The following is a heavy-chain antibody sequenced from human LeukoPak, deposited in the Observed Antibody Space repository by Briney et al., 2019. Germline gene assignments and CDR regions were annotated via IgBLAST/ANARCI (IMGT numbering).Heavy chain of an antibody. V-gene: IGHV3-30*02. CDR2: VHYDGSLK. J-gene: IGHJ6*03. CDR3: ARGPAVADYFDYYYIDV. Sequence: PGGSLRLSCAASGFTFSRCDMHWVRQAPGKGLEWVAFVHYDGSLKYYADSVRGRVTISRDNSKNTLYLQMNSLRAEDTAVYYCARGPAVADYFDYYYIDVWGKGTTVTVSS. D-gene: IGHD6-19*01. CDR1: GFTFSRCD.